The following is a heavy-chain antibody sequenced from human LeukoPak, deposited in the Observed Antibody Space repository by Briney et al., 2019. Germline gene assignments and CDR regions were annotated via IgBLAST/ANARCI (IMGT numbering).Heavy chain of an antibody. J-gene: IGHJ5*02. CDR3: ARDRGYGGNDIWFDP. Sequence: SETLSLTCTVSGGSISSYYWSWIRQPPGKGLEWIGYIYYSGSTNYNPSLKSRVRTSVDTSKKQFSLKLSSVTAADTAVYYCARDRGYGGNDIWFDPWGQGTLVTVSS. CDR1: GGSISSYY. D-gene: IGHD3-10*01. CDR2: IYYSGST. V-gene: IGHV4-59*12.